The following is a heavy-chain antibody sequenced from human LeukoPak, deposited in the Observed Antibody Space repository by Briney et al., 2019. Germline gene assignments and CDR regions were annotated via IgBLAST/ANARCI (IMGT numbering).Heavy chain of an antibody. V-gene: IGHV4-61*09. Sequence: SETLSLTCTVSGFSITSGGYYWMWIRQPAGKGLEWIGHVYTSGSTKYNPSLKTPVCISLDTSKNHYSLKVDSVTAADTAVYYCARASGIEDYWGQGTLVIVSS. CDR3: ARASGIEDY. CDR1: GFSITSGGYY. D-gene: IGHD3-10*01. CDR2: VYTSGST. J-gene: IGHJ4*02.